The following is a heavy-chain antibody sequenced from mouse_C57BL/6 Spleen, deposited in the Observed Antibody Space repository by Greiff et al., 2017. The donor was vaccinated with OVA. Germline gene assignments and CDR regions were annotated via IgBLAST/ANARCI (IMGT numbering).Heavy chain of an antibody. CDR2: IRNKANGYTT. CDR1: GFTFTDYY. J-gene: IGHJ2*01. Sequence: EVKLMESGGGLVQPGGSLSLSCAASGFTFTDYYMSWVRQPPGKALEWLGFIRNKANGYTTEYSASVKSRFTISRDNSQSILYLQMKALRAEDSATYYCARYGGNFDYWGKGTTLTVSS. V-gene: IGHV7-3*01. D-gene: IGHD1-1*02. CDR3: ARYGGNFDY.